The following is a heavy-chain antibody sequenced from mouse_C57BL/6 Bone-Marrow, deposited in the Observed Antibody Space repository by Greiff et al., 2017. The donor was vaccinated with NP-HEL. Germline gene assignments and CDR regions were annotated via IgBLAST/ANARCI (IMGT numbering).Heavy chain of an antibody. J-gene: IGHJ3*01. Sequence: VEPGASVKISCKASGYTFTDYYINWVKQRPGQGLEWIGWIFPGSGSTYYNEKFRGKATLTVDKSSSTAYMLLSSLTSEDSAVYFCARSAPIYYGYGFPYWGQGTLVTVSA. CDR3: ARSAPIYYGYGFPY. CDR1: GYTFTDYY. D-gene: IGHD2-2*01. CDR2: IFPGSGST. V-gene: IGHV1-75*01.